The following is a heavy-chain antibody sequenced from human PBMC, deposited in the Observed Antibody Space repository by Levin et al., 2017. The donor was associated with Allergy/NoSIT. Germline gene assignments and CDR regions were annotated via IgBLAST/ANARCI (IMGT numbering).Heavy chain of an antibody. J-gene: IGHJ4*02. CDR3: AKEQLKGNPFDY. CDR1: GFTFSSYA. D-gene: IGHD2-2*01. Sequence: GESLKISCAASGFTFSSYAMSWVRQAPGKGLEWVSAISGSGGSTYYADSVKGRFTISRDNSKNTLYLQMNSLRAEDTAVYYCAKEQLKGNPFDYWGQGTLVTVSS. V-gene: IGHV3-23*01. CDR2: ISGSGGST.